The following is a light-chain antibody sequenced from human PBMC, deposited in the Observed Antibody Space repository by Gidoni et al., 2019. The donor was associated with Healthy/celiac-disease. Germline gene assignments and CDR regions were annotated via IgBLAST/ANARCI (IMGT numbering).Light chain of an antibody. CDR3: QQYYSTPLT. Sequence: DIVMTQSPDSLAVSLGERATINCKSSQSVLYSSHNKNYLAWYQQKPAQPPKLLIYWASTRESGVPDRFSGSGSGTDFPLTISSLPSEDVAVYYCQQYYSTPLTFGGGTKVEIK. CDR2: WAS. V-gene: IGKV4-1*01. J-gene: IGKJ4*01. CDR1: QSVLYSSHNKNY.